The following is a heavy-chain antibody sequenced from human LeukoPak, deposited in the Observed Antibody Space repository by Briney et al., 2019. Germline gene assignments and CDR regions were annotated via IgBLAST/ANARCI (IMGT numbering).Heavy chain of an antibody. CDR1: GFTFSSYA. D-gene: IGHD6-13*01. Sequence: GGSLRLSCAASGFTFSSYAMSWVRQAPGKGLEWVSAICGSGGSTYYADFVKGRFTISRDNSKNTLYLQMNSLRAEDTAVYYCAKVKSGIAAAGTYDYWGQGTLVTVSS. J-gene: IGHJ4*02. CDR2: ICGSGGST. CDR3: AKVKSGIAAAGTYDY. V-gene: IGHV3-23*01.